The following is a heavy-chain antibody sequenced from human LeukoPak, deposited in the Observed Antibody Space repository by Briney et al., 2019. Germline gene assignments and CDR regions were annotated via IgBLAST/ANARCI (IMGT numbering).Heavy chain of an antibody. Sequence: GGSLRLSCAASRLTFSSYAMSGLRQAPGQGLEWVSGISGSGGSTYYADSVKGRFTISRDNSKNTLYLEMNSLRAEDTAVYYCARGGYTTWFDPWGQGTLVTVSS. CDR3: ARGGYTTWFDP. CDR1: RLTFSSYA. D-gene: IGHD2-15*01. V-gene: IGHV3-23*01. J-gene: IGHJ5*02. CDR2: ISGSGGST.